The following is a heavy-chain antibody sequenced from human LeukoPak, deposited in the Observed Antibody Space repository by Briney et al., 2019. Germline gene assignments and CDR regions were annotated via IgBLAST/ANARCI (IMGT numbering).Heavy chain of an antibody. CDR3: ASIRRVGATSYFDY. J-gene: IGHJ4*02. Sequence: SVKVSCKASGYTFTGYYMHWVRQAPGQGLEWMGRIIPIFGTANYAQKFQGRVTITTDESTSTAYMELSSLRSEDTAVYYCASIRRVGATSYFDYWGQGTLVTVSS. CDR1: GYTFTGYY. CDR2: IIPIFGTA. V-gene: IGHV1-69*05. D-gene: IGHD1-26*01.